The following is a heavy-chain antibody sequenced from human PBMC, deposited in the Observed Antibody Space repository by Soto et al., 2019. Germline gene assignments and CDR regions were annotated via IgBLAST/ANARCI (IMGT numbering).Heavy chain of an antibody. CDR1: GFTFSSYG. V-gene: IGHV3-33*01. CDR3: ARDSYYYDSSGYYHGYYYGMDV. D-gene: IGHD3-22*01. CDR2: IWYDGSNK. Sequence: GGSLRLSCAASGFTFSSYGMHWVRQAPGKGLEWVAVIWYDGSNKYYADSVKGRFTISRDNSKNTLYLQMNSLRAEDTAVYYCARDSYYYDSSGYYHGYYYGMDVWGQGPTITV. J-gene: IGHJ6*02.